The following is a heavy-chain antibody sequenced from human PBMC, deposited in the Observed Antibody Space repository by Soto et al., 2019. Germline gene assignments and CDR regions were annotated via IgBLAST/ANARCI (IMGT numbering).Heavy chain of an antibody. CDR2: INAGNGNT. J-gene: IGHJ3*02. V-gene: IGHV1-3*01. D-gene: IGHD2-15*01. CDR1: GYTFTSYA. CDR3: AVPIGGYCSGGSCYSHAFDI. Sequence: ASVKVSFKASGYTFTSYAMHWVRQAPGQRLEWMGWINAGNGNTKYSQKFQGRVTITRDTSASTAYMELSSLRSEDTAVYYCAVPIGGYCSGGSCYSHAFDIWGQGTMVTVSS.